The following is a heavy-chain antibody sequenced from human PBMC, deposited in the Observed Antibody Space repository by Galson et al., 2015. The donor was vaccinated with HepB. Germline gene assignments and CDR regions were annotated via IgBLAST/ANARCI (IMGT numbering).Heavy chain of an antibody. V-gene: IGHV3-64D*06. D-gene: IGHD6-13*01. Sequence: SLRLSCAASGFTFSSYAMHWVRQAPGKGLEYVSAISSNGGSTYYADSVKGRFTISRDNSKNTLYLQMSSLRAEDTAVYYCVKGGIAAAGKGYWGQGTLVTVSS. J-gene: IGHJ4*02. CDR2: ISSNGGST. CDR1: GFTFSSYA. CDR3: VKGGIAAAGKGY.